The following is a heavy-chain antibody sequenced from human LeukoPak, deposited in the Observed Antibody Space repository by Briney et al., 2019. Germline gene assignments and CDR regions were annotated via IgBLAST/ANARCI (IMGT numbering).Heavy chain of an antibody. V-gene: IGHV3-23*01. CDR2: ISGSGGST. CDR3: ALRETAAGPFDY. J-gene: IGHJ4*02. Sequence: GGSLRLSCAASGFTFSSYAMSWVRQAPGKGLGWVSAISGSGGSTYYADSVKGRFTISRDNSKNTLYLQMNSLRAEDTAVYYCALRETAAGPFDYWGQGTLVTVSS. CDR1: GFTFSSYA. D-gene: IGHD6-13*01.